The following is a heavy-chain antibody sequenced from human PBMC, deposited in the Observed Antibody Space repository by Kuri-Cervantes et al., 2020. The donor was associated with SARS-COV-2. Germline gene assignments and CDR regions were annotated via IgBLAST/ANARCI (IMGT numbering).Heavy chain of an antibody. Sequence: SETLSLTCTVSGGSFNNYYWSWIRQPPGKGLEWIGYLFYTGSTKYNPSLKSRVSISVDTSKNQFSLKLSSVTAADTAVYYCASPNVYYYYGMDVWGQGTTVTVSS. CDR2: LFYTGST. J-gene: IGHJ6*02. V-gene: IGHV4-59*01. CDR3: ASPNVYYYYGMDV. CDR1: GGSFNNYY.